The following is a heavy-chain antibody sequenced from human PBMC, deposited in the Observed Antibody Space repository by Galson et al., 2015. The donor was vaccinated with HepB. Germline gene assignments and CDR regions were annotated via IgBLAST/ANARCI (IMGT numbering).Heavy chain of an antibody. J-gene: IGHJ6*04. D-gene: IGHD1-1*01. CDR3: ARDAAGWNDGRSKYHQYFMDV. CDR1: GFILRNYG. CDR2: ISFDGGHK. V-gene: IGHV3-33*05. Sequence: SLRLSCAASGFILRNYGMHWVRQAPGKGLEWVAFISFDGGHKTFSDSVKGRFTISRDNSKNTLSLEMDSPRTEDTALYYCARDAAGWNDGRSKYHQYFMDVWGKGTTVAVSP.